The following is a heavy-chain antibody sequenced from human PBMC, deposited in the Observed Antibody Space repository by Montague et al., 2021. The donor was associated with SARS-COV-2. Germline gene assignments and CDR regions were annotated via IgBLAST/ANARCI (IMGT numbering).Heavy chain of an antibody. CDR3: ASPRGPSYYDILTGSAFDY. CDR1: GFTFSSYA. D-gene: IGHD3-9*01. J-gene: IGHJ4*02. Sequence: SLRLSCAASGFTFSSYAMHWVRQAPGKGLEWVAVISYEGSNKYYADSVKGRFTISRDNSKNTLYLQMNSLRAEDTAVYYCASPRGPSYYDILTGSAFDYWGQGTLVTVSS. CDR2: ISYEGSNK. V-gene: IGHV3-30-3*01.